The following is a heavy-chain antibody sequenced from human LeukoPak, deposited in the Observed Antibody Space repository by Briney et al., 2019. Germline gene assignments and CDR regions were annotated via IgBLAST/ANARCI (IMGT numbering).Heavy chain of an antibody. V-gene: IGHV4-59*01. D-gene: IGHD3-3*01. CDR1: GGSISGYY. J-gene: IGHJ4*02. CDR3: ARGVFGVVIIGDYFALDY. Sequence: ASETLSLTCTVSGGSISGYYWSWIRQPPGKGLEWIGYIYYSGSTNYNPSLKSRVTISVDTSKNQFSLKLSSVTAADTAVYYCARGVFGVVIIGDYFALDYWGQGTLVTVSS. CDR2: IYYSGST.